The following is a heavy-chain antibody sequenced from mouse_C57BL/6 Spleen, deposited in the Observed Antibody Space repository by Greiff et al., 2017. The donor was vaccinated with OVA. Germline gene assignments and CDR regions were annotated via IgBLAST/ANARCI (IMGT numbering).Heavy chain of an antibody. Sequence: DVKLQESGPGLVKPSQSLSLTCSVTGYSITSGYYWNWIRQFPGNKLEWMGYISYDGSNNYNPSLKNRISITRDTSKNQFFLKLNSVTTEDTATYYCARNGLYFDYWGQGTTLTVSS. D-gene: IGHD2-2*01. CDR3: ARNGLYFDY. V-gene: IGHV3-6*01. J-gene: IGHJ2*01. CDR1: GYSITSGYY. CDR2: ISYDGSN.